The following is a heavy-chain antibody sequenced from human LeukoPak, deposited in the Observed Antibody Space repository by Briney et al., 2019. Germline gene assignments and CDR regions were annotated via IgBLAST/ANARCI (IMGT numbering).Heavy chain of an antibody. V-gene: IGHV3-74*01. CDR3: ARRIAAAAAPYYLDY. J-gene: IGHJ4*02. Sequence: PGGSLRLSCAASGFTFSSYWMHWVRQAPGKGLLWVSRINSDGSSTSYADSVKGRFTISRDSAKNTLYLQMNSLRAEDTAVYYCARRIAAAAAPYYLDYWGQGTLVTVSS. CDR1: GFTFSSYW. D-gene: IGHD6-13*01. CDR2: INSDGSST.